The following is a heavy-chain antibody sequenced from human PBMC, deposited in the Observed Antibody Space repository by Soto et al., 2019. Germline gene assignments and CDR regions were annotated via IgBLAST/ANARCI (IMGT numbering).Heavy chain of an antibody. V-gene: IGHV3-74*01. CDR3: ARPRSKSSSGFDI. CDR2: IKTDGSYT. D-gene: IGHD6-6*01. J-gene: IGHJ3*02. Sequence: GGSLRLSCTSSVFTFRNHWMHLVLQAPVQGPEVVSRIKTDGSYTDYADSVKGRFTISRDNAGNTLYLQMNSLTVEDTAMYYCARPRSKSSSGFDIWGQGTMVTVSS. CDR1: VFTFRNHW.